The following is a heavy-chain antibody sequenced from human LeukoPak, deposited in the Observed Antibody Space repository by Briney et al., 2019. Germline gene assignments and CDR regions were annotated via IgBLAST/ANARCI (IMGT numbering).Heavy chain of an antibody. CDR2: ISYDGSNK. V-gene: IGHV3-30-3*01. CDR3: ARPTYYDFWSGYLDY. J-gene: IGHJ4*02. Sequence: GGSLRLSCAASGFTFSSYAMHWVRQAPGKGLEWVAVISYDGSNKYYADSVKGRFTISRDNSKNTLYLQMNSLRAEDTAVYYCARPTYYDFWSGYLDYWGQGTLVTVSS. D-gene: IGHD3-3*01. CDR1: GFTFSSYA.